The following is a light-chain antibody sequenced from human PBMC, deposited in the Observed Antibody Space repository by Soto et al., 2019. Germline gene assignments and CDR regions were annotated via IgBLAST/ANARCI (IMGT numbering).Light chain of an antibody. CDR2: DAS. CDR3: KQYNRVYT. V-gene: IGKV1-5*01. J-gene: IGKJ2*01. Sequence: DIQMTQSPYTLSASVGDRVTITCRASQSISSWLAWYQQKPGKAPKLLIYDASSLESGVPSRFSGSGSGTELTLTISSMRLDDFATYDCKQYNRVYTFGQGTKLEIK. CDR1: QSISSW.